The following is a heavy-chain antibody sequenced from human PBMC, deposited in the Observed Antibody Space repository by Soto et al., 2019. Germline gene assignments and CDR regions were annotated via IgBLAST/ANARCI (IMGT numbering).Heavy chain of an antibody. CDR3: ARGGVRQQWLVKGGTRYYGMDV. J-gene: IGHJ6*02. V-gene: IGHV4-34*01. Sequence: SVTLSLTCAFYGGSFRCYDLSWIRQKHGKGLEWIGEINHSGSTNYNPSLKSRVTISVDTSKNQFSLKLSSVTAADTAVYYCARGGVRQQWLVKGGTRYYGMDVWVQGTTVTVSS. CDR1: GGSFRCYD. CDR2: INHSGST. D-gene: IGHD6-19*01.